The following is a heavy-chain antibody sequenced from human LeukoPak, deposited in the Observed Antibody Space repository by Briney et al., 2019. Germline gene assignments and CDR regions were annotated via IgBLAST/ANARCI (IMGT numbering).Heavy chain of an antibody. D-gene: IGHD6-6*01. CDR3: AREGGHSSSPVDY. CDR2: ISGSGGST. CDR1: GFSFRSYT. V-gene: IGHV3-23*01. Sequence: GGSLRLSCAASGFSFRSYTTSSVCPAPGKGLEWVSAISGSGGSTYYADSVKGRFTISRDNAKNSLYLQMNSLRAEGTAVYYCAREGGHSSSPVDYWGQGTLVTVSS. J-gene: IGHJ4*02.